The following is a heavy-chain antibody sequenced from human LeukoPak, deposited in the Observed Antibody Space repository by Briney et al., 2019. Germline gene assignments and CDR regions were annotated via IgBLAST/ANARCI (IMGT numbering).Heavy chain of an antibody. D-gene: IGHD2-21*01. CDR3: ARDSIPHAFDI. J-gene: IGHJ3*02. Sequence: GGSLRLSCIGSGFSLSDYWMSWVRQAPGKGLEWVANIREDGGDKNYADSMKGRFTISRDNTKNSLYLELNNLRAEDTAVYYCARDSIPHAFDIWGQGTMVTVSS. CDR2: IREDGGDK. V-gene: IGHV3-7*01. CDR1: GFSLSDYW.